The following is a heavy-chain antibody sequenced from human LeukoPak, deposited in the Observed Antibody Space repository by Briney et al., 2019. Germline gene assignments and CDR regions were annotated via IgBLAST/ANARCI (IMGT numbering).Heavy chain of an antibody. CDR3: AKYRARRGSLIFDY. J-gene: IGHJ4*02. Sequence: GGSLRLSCAASGFTFSSYAMHWVRQAPGKGLEWVAVISYDGSNKYYADSVKGRFTISRDNSKNTLYLQMNSLRAEDTAVYYCAKYRARRGSLIFDYWGQGTLVTVSS. CDR2: ISYDGSNK. D-gene: IGHD2-2*01. V-gene: IGHV3-30*04. CDR1: GFTFSSYA.